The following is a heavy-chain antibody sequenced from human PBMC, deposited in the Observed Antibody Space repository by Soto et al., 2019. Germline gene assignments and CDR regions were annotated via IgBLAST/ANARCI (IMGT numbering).Heavy chain of an antibody. D-gene: IGHD2-21*02. CDR1: SASITREY. CDR2: LYNTGST. J-gene: IGHJ6*02. Sequence: SETLSLTCTINSASITREYRRWILNFLGNVLEWFGYLYNTGSTIYNPSLKSRVTISVDTSKNQFSLKMNSVTAADTAVYYCARDLWGYCGVDCYPLDVWGQGTTVT. CDR3: ARDLWGYCGVDCYPLDV. V-gene: IGHV4-59*01.